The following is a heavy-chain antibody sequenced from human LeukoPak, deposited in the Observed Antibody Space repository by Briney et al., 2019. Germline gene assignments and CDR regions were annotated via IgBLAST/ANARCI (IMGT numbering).Heavy chain of an antibody. V-gene: IGHV3-15*05. Sequence: GGSLRLSCAASGFTFSNAWMSWVRQAPGKGLEWVGRIKSKTDGGTTDYAAPVKGRFTISRDDSKNTLYLQMNSLKTEDTAVYYCTTGFVFWRFLEWPFIGPDYWGQGTLVTVSS. D-gene: IGHD3-3*01. J-gene: IGHJ4*02. CDR2: IKSKTDGGTT. CDR3: TTGFVFWRFLEWPFIGPDY. CDR1: GFTFSNAW.